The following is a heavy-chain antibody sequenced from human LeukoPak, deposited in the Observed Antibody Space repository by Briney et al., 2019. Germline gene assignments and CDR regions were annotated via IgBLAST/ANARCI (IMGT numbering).Heavy chain of an antibody. D-gene: IGHD5-12*01. CDR1: RFTFSYFA. Sequence: PGRSLRLSCAASRFTFSYFAMHWVRQAPGKGLEWVGNIKEDGNEDYYVDSVEGRFVIFRDNAKNSLYLQMHSLRAEDTAVYYCTRGDRGYAESLYWGRGTLVTVSS. CDR3: TRGDRGYAESLY. V-gene: IGHV3-7*02. J-gene: IGHJ4*02. CDR2: IKEDGNED.